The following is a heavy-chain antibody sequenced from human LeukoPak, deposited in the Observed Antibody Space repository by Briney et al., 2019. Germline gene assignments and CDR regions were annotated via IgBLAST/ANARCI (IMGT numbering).Heavy chain of an antibody. CDR1: RFTFSDYY. CDR3: AKGLGPYYYYYYMDV. J-gene: IGHJ6*03. CDR2: ISSSGSTI. Sequence: GGSLRLSCAASRFTFSDYYMSWIRQAPGKGLEWVSYISSSGSTIYYADSVKGRFTISRDNAKNSLYLQMNSLRAEDTALYYCAKGLGPYYYYYYMDVWGKGTTVTISS. V-gene: IGHV3-11*01. D-gene: IGHD6-6*01.